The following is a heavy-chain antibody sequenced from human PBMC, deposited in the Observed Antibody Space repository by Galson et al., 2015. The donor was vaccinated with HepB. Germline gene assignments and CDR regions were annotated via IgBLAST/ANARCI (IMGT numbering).Heavy chain of an antibody. V-gene: IGHV3-30*18. D-gene: IGHD6-19*01. CDR3: AKDPYLYSALAGTMAGFDY. J-gene: IGHJ4*02. CDR1: GFTFTRYA. CDR2: ISYDGSNK. Sequence: SLRLSCAASGFTFTRYAMNWVRQAPGKGLEWVAVISYDGSNKYYADSVKGRFTISRDNSKNTLYLQMNSLRAEDTALYYCAKDPYLYSALAGTMAGFDYWGQGTMVTVS.